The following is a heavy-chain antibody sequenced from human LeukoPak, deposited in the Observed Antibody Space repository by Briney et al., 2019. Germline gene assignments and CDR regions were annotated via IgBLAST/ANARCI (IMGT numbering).Heavy chain of an antibody. CDR3: ARDQKYATAIDY. J-gene: IGHJ4*02. Sequence: GGSLRLSCAASGFTFSSYSMNWVRQAPGKGLEWVSSISSSSSYIYYADSVKGRFTISRDNAKNSLYLQMNSLRAEDTAVYYCARDQKYATAIDYWGQGTLVTVSS. CDR1: GFTFSSYS. V-gene: IGHV3-21*01. CDR2: ISSSSSYI.